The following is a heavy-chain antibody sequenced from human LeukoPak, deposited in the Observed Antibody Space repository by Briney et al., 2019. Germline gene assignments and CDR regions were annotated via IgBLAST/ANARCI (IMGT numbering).Heavy chain of an antibody. CDR2: INPNSGGT. CDR1: GYTFTGYY. J-gene: IGHJ6*02. CDR3: ARRAPMDV. Sequence: ASVKVSCKASGYTFTGYYIHWVRQAPGQGLEWMGWINPNSGGTDYAQRLQGRVTMTRDTSISTAYMELSSLRSDDTAVYYCARRAPMDVWGQGTTVTVSS. V-gene: IGHV1-2*02.